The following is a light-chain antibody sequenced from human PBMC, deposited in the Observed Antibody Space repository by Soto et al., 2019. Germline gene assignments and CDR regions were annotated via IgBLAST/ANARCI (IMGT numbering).Light chain of an antibody. CDR2: EVT. CDR1: SSDVGAYNY. V-gene: IGLV2-14*01. CDR3: SSYTRSSTVV. Sequence: QSVLTQPASVSGSPGQSITISCTGTSSDVGAYNYVSWYQQHPGKAPKLMIYEVTHRPSGVSNRFSGSKSGNTASLTISGLQAEDEADYYCSSYTRSSTVVFGGGTQLT. J-gene: IGLJ2*01.